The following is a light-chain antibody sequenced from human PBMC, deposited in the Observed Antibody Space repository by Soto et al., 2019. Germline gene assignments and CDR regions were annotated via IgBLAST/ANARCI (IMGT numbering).Light chain of an antibody. Sequence: QSVVTQPPSASGAPGQSVTISCSGSSSNIGSNIVNWYQHVPGTAPKLLIHSNDQRPSGVPDRFSGSKPGTSASLAISGLQSEDEADYYCAAWDARLDGPVFGGGTKLTVL. V-gene: IGLV1-44*01. J-gene: IGLJ2*01. CDR2: SND. CDR1: SSNIGSNI. CDR3: AAWDARLDGPV.